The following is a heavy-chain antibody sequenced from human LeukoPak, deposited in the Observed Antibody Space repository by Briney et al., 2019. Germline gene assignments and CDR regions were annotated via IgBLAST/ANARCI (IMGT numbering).Heavy chain of an antibody. Sequence: PGGSLRLSCAASGFTFSSYDMHWVRQAPGKGLEWVAVISYDGRNKYYPDSVKGRFTISRDNSKNTLYLQMNSLRAEDTAVYYCARYGGGYYYIIDYWGQGTLVTVSS. V-gene: IGHV3-30*03. CDR1: GFTFSSYD. CDR3: ARYGGGYYYIIDY. D-gene: IGHD3-22*01. J-gene: IGHJ4*02. CDR2: ISYDGRNK.